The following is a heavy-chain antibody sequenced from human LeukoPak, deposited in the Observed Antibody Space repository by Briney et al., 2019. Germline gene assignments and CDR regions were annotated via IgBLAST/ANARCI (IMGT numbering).Heavy chain of an antibody. V-gene: IGHV1-2*02. D-gene: IGHD2-15*01. CDR2: INPNSGGT. CDR1: GYTFTGYY. Sequence: ASVKVSCKASGYTFTGYYMHWVRQAPGQGLEWMGWINPNSGGTNYAKKFQGRVTMTRDTSISTAYMELSRLRSDDTAVYYCARDERYCSGGSCSGYMDVWGKGTTVTISS. CDR3: ARDERYCSGGSCSGYMDV. J-gene: IGHJ6*03.